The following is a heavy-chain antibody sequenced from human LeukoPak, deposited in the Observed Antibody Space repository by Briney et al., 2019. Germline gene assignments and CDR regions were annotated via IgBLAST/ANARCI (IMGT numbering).Heavy chain of an antibody. D-gene: IGHD3-22*01. CDR3: ARGSYYYDSRGNRHAFDI. CDR2: IYTSGST. Sequence: SETLSLTCTVSGDSISIYYWSWIRQPAGKGLEWIGRIYTSGSTNYNPSLKTRVSMSVDTPKNQFSLKLNSVTAADTAVYYCARGSYYYDSRGNRHAFDIWGQGTMVTVSS. CDR1: GDSISIYY. V-gene: IGHV4-4*07. J-gene: IGHJ3*02.